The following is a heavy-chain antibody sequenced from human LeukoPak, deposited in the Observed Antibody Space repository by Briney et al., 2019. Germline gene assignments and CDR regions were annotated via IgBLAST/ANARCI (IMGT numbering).Heavy chain of an antibody. CDR1: GGTFSSYA. CDR3: ARGVGDYYYYYGMDV. V-gene: IGHV1-69*04. J-gene: IGHJ6*02. CDR2: IIPILGIA. D-gene: IGHD3-16*01. Sequence: GSSVKVSCKASGGTFSSYAISWVRQAPGQGLEWMGRIIPILGIANYAQKFQGRVTITADKSASTAYIELSSLRSEDTAVYYCARGVGDYYYYYGMDVWGQGTTVTDSS.